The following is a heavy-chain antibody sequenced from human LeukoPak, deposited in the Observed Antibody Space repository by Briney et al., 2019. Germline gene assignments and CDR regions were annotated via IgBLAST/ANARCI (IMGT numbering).Heavy chain of an antibody. V-gene: IGHV1-69*13. CDR3: ARDEGYCSSTGCFLLDV. CDR1: GGTFSSYA. J-gene: IGHJ6*04. CDR2: IIPIFGTA. Sequence: SVKVSCKASGGTFSSYAISWVRQAPGQGLEWMGGIIPIFGTANYAQKFQGRVTITADESTSTAYMELSSLRSEDTAVYYCARDEGYCSSTGCFLLDVWGKGTTVTVSS. D-gene: IGHD2-2*01.